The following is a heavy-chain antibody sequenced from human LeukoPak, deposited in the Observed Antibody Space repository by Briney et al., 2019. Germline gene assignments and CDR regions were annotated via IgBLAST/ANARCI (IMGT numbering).Heavy chain of an antibody. CDR1: GGSISSSSYY. J-gene: IGHJ3*02. V-gene: IGHV4-39*07. Sequence: SETLSLTCTVSGGSISSSSYYWGWIRQPPGKGLEWIGSIYYSGSTYYNPSLKSRVTISVDTSKNQFSLRLSSVTAADTAVYYCARVYYYDSSGCFDIWGQGTMVTVSS. CDR3: ARVYYYDSSGCFDI. D-gene: IGHD3-22*01. CDR2: IYYSGST.